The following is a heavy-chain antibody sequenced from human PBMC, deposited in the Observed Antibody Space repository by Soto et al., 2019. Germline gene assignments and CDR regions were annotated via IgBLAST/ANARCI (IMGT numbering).Heavy chain of an antibody. CDR2: ISYDGSNK. CDR3: ARDAYSSSSEDYYYYYGMDV. Sequence: GGSLRLSCAASGFTFSSYAMHWVRQAPGKGLEWVAVISYDGSNKYYADSVKGRFTISRDNSKNTLYLQMNSLRAEDTAVYYCARDAYSSSSEDYYYYYGMDVWGQGTTVTVSS. D-gene: IGHD6-6*01. V-gene: IGHV3-30-3*01. CDR1: GFTFSSYA. J-gene: IGHJ6*02.